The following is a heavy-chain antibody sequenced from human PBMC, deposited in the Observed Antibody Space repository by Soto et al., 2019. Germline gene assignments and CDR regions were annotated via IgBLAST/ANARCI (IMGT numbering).Heavy chain of an antibody. CDR1: GFTFSSYD. J-gene: IGHJ6*02. V-gene: IGHV3-13*01. CDR2: IGTAGDT. CDR3: ARVLVTAGYGMDV. D-gene: IGHD2-2*01. Sequence: EVQLVESGGGLVQPGGSLRLSCAASGFTFSSYDMHWVRQATGKGLEWVSAIGTAGDTYYPGSVKGRFTISRENAKNSLYLQMNSLRAGDTAVYYCARVLVTAGYGMDVWGQGTTVTVSS.